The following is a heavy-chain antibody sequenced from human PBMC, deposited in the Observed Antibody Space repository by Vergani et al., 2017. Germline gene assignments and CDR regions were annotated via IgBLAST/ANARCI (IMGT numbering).Heavy chain of an antibody. V-gene: IGHV3-30*18. D-gene: IGHD2-2*02. CDR3: AKDEAYCSSISCHKSVLSMDF. J-gene: IGHJ6*03. CDR2: TSCDGSNK. CDR1: GFTFSSYG. Sequence: QVQLVASGGGVVQPGRSLRLSCAASGFTFSSYGMHWVRQAPGKGLEWVAVTSCDGSNKYYADSVKGRITISRDNSKNTLYLQMNSLRAEDTAVYYCAKDEAYCSSISCHKSVLSMDFWRKATTVTVSS.